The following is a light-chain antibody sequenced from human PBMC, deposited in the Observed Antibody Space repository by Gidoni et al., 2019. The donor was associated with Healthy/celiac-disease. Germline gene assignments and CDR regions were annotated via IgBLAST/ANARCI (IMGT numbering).Light chain of an antibody. V-gene: IGKV3-20*01. CDR2: GAS. Sequence: IVLTQSPGTLSLSPGERATLSCRASQSVSSSYLAWYQQKPGQAPRLLIYGASSRATDIPDRFSGSGSGTDFTLTISRLEPEDFAVYYCQQYGSSPLLTFGGXTKVEIK. J-gene: IGKJ4*01. CDR3: QQYGSSPLLT. CDR1: QSVSSSY.